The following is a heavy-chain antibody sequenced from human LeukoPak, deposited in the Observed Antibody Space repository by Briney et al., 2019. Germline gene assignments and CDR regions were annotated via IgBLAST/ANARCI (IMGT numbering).Heavy chain of an antibody. J-gene: IGHJ4*02. D-gene: IGHD3-10*01. CDR3: AKDLSWFGGSLATFGY. CDR2: ISSSGGST. V-gene: IGHV3-23*01. Sequence: GGSLRFSCAASGFTVSSNYMSWVRQAPGKGLEWVSTISSSGGSTYYADSVKGRFTISRDNSKNTLYLQMNSLSAEDTAVYYCAKDLSWFGGSLATFGYWGQGTLATVSS. CDR1: GFTVSSNY.